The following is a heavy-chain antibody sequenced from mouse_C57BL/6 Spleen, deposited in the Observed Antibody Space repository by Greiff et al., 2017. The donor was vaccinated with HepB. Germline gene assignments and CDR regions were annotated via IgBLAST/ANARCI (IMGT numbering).Heavy chain of an antibody. CDR1: GFTFSDYY. J-gene: IGHJ4*01. CDR2: ISNGGGST. V-gene: IGHV5-12*01. D-gene: IGHD2-4*01. CDR3: ARQGYDYDDYYAMDY. Sequence: EVQLVESGGGLVQPGGSLKLSCAASGFTFSDYYMYWVRQTPEKRLEWVAYISNGGGSTYYPDTVKGRFTISRDNAKNTLYLQMSRLKSEDTAMYYCARQGYDYDDYYAMDYWGQGTSVTGSS.